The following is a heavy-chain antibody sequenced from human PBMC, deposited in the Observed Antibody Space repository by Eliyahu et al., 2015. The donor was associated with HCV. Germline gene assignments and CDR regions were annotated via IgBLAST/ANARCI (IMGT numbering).Heavy chain of an antibody. V-gene: IGHV3-53*01. Sequence: EVQLVESGGGLIQPGGSLRLSCAASGFSVSTNYLTWVRQAPGKGLEWVSAVYSSGNTYYADSVRGRFTLSRDNSKNTVYLQMNSLGAEDTAVYYCARGVSGYELAYWGQGTLVTVSS. CDR2: VYSSGNT. CDR1: GFSVSTNY. CDR3: ARGVSGYELAY. J-gene: IGHJ4*02. D-gene: IGHD5-12*01.